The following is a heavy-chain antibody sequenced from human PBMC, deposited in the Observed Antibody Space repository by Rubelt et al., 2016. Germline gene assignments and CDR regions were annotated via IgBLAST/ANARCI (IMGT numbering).Heavy chain of an antibody. Sequence: GFTFSSYAMHWVRQAPGKGLEWVAVISYDGSNKYYADSVKGRFTIYRDNSKNTLYLQMNSLRSEDTAVYYCATSHDFWSPHHAFDIWGQGTMVTVSS. CDR1: GFTFSSYA. CDR2: ISYDGSNK. V-gene: IGHV3-30*04. D-gene: IGHD3-3*01. J-gene: IGHJ3*02. CDR3: ATSHDFWSPHHAFDI.